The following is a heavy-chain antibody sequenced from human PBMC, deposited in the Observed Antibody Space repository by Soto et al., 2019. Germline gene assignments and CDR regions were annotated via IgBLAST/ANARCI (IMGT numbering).Heavy chain of an antibody. CDR3: ARIASTGRGLDV. D-gene: IGHD6-13*01. Sequence: EVQLVASGGGLVQPGGSLRLSCAASGFTFSNYWMSWVRQAPVKGLEWVGNIKQDGSEKNYVDFVEGRFTISRDNAENSLYLQVNSLRVEDTAVYYCARIASTGRGLDVWGQGTTVVVSS. CDR1: GFTFSNYW. CDR2: IKQDGSEK. J-gene: IGHJ6*02. V-gene: IGHV3-7*01.